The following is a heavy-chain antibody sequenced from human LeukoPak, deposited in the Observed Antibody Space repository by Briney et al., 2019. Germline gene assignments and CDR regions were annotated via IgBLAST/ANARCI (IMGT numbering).Heavy chain of an antibody. V-gene: IGHV4-59*08. CDR2: IYYSGST. CDR3: ARRAAVAGPLDAFDI. Sequence: PSETLSLTCTVSGGSISSYYWSWIRQPPGKGLEWIGYIYYSGSTNYNPSLKSRVTISVDTSKNQFSLKLSSVTAADTAVYYCARRAAVAGPLDAFDIWGQGTMVTVPS. D-gene: IGHD6-19*01. CDR1: GGSISSYY. J-gene: IGHJ3*02.